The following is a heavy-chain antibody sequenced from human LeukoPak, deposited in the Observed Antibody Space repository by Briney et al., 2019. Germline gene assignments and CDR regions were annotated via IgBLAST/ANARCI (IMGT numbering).Heavy chain of an antibody. CDR1: GYTFTGYY. V-gene: IGHV1-2*02. CDR2: INPHSGAT. CDR3: SRDLLMYYSGSGEST. D-gene: IGHD3-10*01. Sequence: VASVKVSCKASGYTFTGYYIHWVRQAPGQGPEWMGWINPHSGATKYAQKFQGRVTMTRDTSISTAFMELSSLRSDDTAMYYCSRDLLMYYSGSGESTWGQGTQVTVSS. J-gene: IGHJ5*02.